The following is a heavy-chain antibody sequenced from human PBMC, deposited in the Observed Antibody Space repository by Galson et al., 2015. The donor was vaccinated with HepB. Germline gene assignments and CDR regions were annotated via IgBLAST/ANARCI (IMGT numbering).Heavy chain of an antibody. CDR2: IYYSGST. Sequence: LSLTCTVSGGSISSYYWSWIRQPPGKGLEWIGYIYYSGSTNYNPSLKSRVTISVDTSKNQFSPKLSSVTAADTAVYYCARGPGVPAVSTYNWFDPWGQGTLVTVSS. J-gene: IGHJ5*02. D-gene: IGHD2-2*01. CDR3: ARGPGVPAVSTYNWFDP. V-gene: IGHV4-59*01. CDR1: GGSISSYY.